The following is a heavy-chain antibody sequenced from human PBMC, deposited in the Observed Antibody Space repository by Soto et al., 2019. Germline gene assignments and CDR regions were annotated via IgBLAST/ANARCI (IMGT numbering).Heavy chain of an antibody. D-gene: IGHD4-17*01. CDR1: GGSISSGGYS. Sequence: QLQLQESGSGLVKPSQTLSLTCAVSGGSISSGGYSWSWIRQPPGKGLEWIGYIYHSGSTYYNPSLKSRVTISVDRSKNQLSLKLSSMTAADTAVYYCARSQTTVTSDDYWGQGTLVTVSS. V-gene: IGHV4-30-2*01. CDR3: ARSQTTVTSDDY. J-gene: IGHJ4*02. CDR2: IYHSGST.